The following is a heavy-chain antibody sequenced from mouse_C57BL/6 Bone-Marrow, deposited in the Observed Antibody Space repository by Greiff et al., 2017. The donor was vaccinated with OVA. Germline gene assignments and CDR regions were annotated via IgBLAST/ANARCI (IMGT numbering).Heavy chain of an antibody. CDR3: ARDGTFYAMDY. J-gene: IGHJ4*01. CDR2: ISYDGSN. Sequence: DVKLQESGPGLVKPSQSLSLTCSVTGYSITSGYYWNWIRQFPGNKLEWMGYISYDGSNNYNPSLKNRISITRDTSKNRFFLKLNSVTTEDTATYYCARDGTFYAMDYWGQGTSVTVSS. CDR1: GYSITSGYY. D-gene: IGHD1-1*02. V-gene: IGHV3-6*01.